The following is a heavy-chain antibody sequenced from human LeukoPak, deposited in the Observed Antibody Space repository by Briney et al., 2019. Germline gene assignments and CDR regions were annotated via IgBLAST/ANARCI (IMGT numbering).Heavy chain of an antibody. Sequence: GGSLRLSCTASGFSFSTYAMNWVRQAPGKGLEWVSTISGGVGSTFYADSVKGRFTISRDNAKNSLYLQMNSLRAEDTAVYYCAELGITMIGGVWGKGTTVTISS. CDR2: ISGGVGST. CDR3: AELGITMIGGV. CDR1: GFSFSTYA. V-gene: IGHV3-23*01. J-gene: IGHJ6*04. D-gene: IGHD3-10*02.